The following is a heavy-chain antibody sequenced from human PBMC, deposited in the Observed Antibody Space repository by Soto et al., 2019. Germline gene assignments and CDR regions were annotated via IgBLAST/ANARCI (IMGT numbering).Heavy chain of an antibody. Sequence: QVQLVQSGAEVKKPGSSVKVSCKASGGTFSSYAISWVRQAPGQGLEWMGGIIPIFGTANYAQKFQVRVTITADESTSTAYMELSSLRSEDTAVYYCARGGGPPGRGYSYGSYGMDVWGQGTTVTVSS. D-gene: IGHD5-18*01. CDR2: IIPIFGTA. CDR3: ARGGGPPGRGYSYGSYGMDV. J-gene: IGHJ6*02. V-gene: IGHV1-69*12. CDR1: GGTFSSYA.